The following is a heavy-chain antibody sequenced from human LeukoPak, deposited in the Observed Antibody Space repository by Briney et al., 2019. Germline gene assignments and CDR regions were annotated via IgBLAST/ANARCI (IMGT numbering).Heavy chain of an antibody. Sequence: SETLSLTCTVSGGSISSYYWSWIRQPPGKGLEWIGYIYYSGSTNYNPSLKSRVTISVDTSKNQFSLKLSSVTAADTAVYYCARDGGGWSYGWNWFDPWGQGTLVTVSS. CDR1: GGSISSYY. J-gene: IGHJ5*02. CDR3: ARDGGGWSYGWNWFDP. CDR2: IYYSGST. D-gene: IGHD2-21*01. V-gene: IGHV4-59*01.